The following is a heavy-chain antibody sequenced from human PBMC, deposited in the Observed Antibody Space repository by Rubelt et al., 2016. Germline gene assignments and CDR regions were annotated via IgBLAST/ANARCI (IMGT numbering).Heavy chain of an antibody. Sequence: QVQLQESGPGLVKPSETLSLTCTVSGGSISSYYWSWIRQPPGKGLEWIGYIYYGGSTNYNPSLKSRVTLPVDTSKTPFSLTRGAVTAADTAVYYCARGPSPHNWFDPWGQGTLVTVSS. CDR2: IYYGGST. CDR3: ARGPSPHNWFDP. CDR1: GGSISSYY. V-gene: IGHV4-59*01. J-gene: IGHJ5*02.